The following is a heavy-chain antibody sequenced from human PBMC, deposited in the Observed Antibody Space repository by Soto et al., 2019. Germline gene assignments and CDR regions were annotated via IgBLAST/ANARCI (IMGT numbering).Heavy chain of an antibody. CDR1: GGTSSNFV. CDR2: ILPMFGAV. D-gene: IGHD3-3*01. Sequence: QVQLVQSGTEVKKSGSSVKVSCRASGGTSSNFVITWVRQVPGQGPEWLGGILPMFGAVKYAQKFQDRLIITADRHTQTAAMELGSLRSEDTAVYYCARPKRSGYDRGDAYYHTMDVWGHGTTVTVS. CDR3: ARPKRSGYDRGDAYYHTMDV. J-gene: IGHJ6*02. V-gene: IGHV1-69*06.